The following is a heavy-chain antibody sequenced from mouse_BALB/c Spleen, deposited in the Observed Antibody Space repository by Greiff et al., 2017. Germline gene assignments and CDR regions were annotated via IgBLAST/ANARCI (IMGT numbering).Heavy chain of an antibody. CDR1: GYTFTSYT. Sequence: QVQLQQSGAELAKPGASVKMSCKASGYTFTSYTMHWVKQRPGQGLEWIGYINPSSGYTNYNQKFKDKATLTADKSSSTAYMQLSSLTSEDSAVYYCARCYGSNWYFDVWGAGTTVTVSS. D-gene: IGHD1-1*01. V-gene: IGHV1-4*01. CDR2: INPSSGYT. CDR3: ARCYGSNWYFDV. J-gene: IGHJ1*01.